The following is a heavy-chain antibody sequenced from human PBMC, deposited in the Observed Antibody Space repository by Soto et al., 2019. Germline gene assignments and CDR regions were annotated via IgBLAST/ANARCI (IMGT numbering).Heavy chain of an antibody. V-gene: IGHV2-5*02. CDR1: GFSLSTSGVG. J-gene: IGHJ5*02. CDR2: IYWDDDK. CDR3: APATYYDFWSDLNWFDP. D-gene: IGHD3-3*01. Sequence: QITLKESGPTLVKPTQTLTLTCTFSGFSLSTSGVGVGWIRQPPGKALEWLALIYWDDDKRYSPSLKSRLTITKDTSKNQVVLTMTNMDPVDTATYYCAPATYYDFWSDLNWFDPWGQGTLVTVSS.